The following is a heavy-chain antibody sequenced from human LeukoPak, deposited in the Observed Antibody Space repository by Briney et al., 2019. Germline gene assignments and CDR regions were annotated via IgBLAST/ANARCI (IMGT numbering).Heavy chain of an antibody. V-gene: IGHV1-69*13. Sequence: GASVKVSYTASGGTFISYAISWVRQAPGQGLEWMGGIIPIFGTANYAQKFQGRVTITADESTSTAYMELSSLRSEDTAVYYCARAVFRGHIAVAGAFDSWGQGTLVTVSS. J-gene: IGHJ4*02. D-gene: IGHD6-19*01. CDR1: GGTFISYA. CDR2: IIPIFGTA. CDR3: ARAVFRGHIAVAGAFDS.